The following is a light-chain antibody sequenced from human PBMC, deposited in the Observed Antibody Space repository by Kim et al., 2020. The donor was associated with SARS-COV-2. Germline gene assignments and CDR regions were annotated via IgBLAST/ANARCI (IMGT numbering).Light chain of an antibody. CDR3: QQLNTYPLT. CDR2: AAS. V-gene: IGKV1-9*01. J-gene: IGKJ4*01. CDR1: QGISSY. Sequence: GDRVTITCRASQGISSYLAWYQQTPGRAPKLLMYAASTLQGGVPSRFSGSGSGTDFTLTISSLQPEDFATYYCQQLNTYPLTFGGGTKVDIK.